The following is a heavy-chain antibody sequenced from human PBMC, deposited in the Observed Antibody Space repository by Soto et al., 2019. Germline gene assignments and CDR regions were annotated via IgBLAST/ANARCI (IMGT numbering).Heavy chain of an antibody. CDR3: ARDEDWNYYYGMDV. Sequence: LRLSCAASGFTFSSYSMNWVRQAPGKGLEWVSSISSSSSYIYYADSVKGRFTISRDNAKNSLYLQMNSLRAEDTAVYYCARDEDWNYYYGMDVWGQGTTVTVSS. D-gene: IGHD1-1*01. V-gene: IGHV3-21*01. CDR1: GFTFSSYS. CDR2: ISSSSSYI. J-gene: IGHJ6*02.